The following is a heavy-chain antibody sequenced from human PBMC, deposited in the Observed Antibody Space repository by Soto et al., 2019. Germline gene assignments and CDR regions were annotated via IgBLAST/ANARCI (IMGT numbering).Heavy chain of an antibody. CDR1: GGSISSYY. V-gene: IGHV4-59*01. CDR2: IYHSGST. J-gene: IGHJ4*02. Sequence: PSETLSLTCTVSGGSISSYYWSCILHPPEKGLEWIGYIYHSGSTNHNPSLKSRVTISVDTSKNQFSLKLNSLTAADTAVYYCASGGQYAPSYFRGQGTLVTVSS. D-gene: IGHD3-10*01. CDR3: ASGGQYAPSYF.